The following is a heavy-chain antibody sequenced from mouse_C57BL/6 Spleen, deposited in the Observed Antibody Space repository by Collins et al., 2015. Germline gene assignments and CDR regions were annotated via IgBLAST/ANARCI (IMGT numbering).Heavy chain of an antibody. CDR3: ARHGADGYHFAY. V-gene: IGHV2-6-1*01. CDR1: GFSLTSYG. CDR2: IWSDGST. J-gene: IGHJ3*01. D-gene: IGHD2-3*01. Sequence: QVQLKESGPGLVAPSQSLSITCTISGFSLTSYGVHWVRQPPGKGLGWLVVIWSDGSTTYNSALKSRLSISKDNSKSQVFLKMNSLQTDDTAMYYCARHGADGYHFAYWGQGTLVTVSA.